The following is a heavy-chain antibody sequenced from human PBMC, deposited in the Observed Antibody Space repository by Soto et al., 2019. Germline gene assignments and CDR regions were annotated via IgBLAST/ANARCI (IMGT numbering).Heavy chain of an antibody. D-gene: IGHD2-8*01. CDR1: GYTFTRYG. J-gene: IGHJ6*02. Sequence: ASVKVSCKASGYTFTRYGISWVRQAPGQGLEWMGWISGYNGDTNYAQKFQDRVSMTIDTSTGTAYMELRSLTSDDTAVYYCAKNGQPPYYYYGLDVWG. V-gene: IGHV1-18*01. CDR3: AKNGQPPYYYYGLDV. CDR2: ISGYNGDT.